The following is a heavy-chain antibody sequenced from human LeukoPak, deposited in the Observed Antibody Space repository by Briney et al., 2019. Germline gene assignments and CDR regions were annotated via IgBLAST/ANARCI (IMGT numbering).Heavy chain of an antibody. Sequence: ASMKVSCKASGYTFTGYYMHWVRQAPGQGLEWMGWINPNSGGTNYAQKFQGRVTMTRDTSISTAYMELSRLRSDDTAVYYCASIKESYGGNSVPFDYWGQGTLVTVSS. J-gene: IGHJ4*02. CDR1: GYTFTGYY. V-gene: IGHV1-2*02. D-gene: IGHD4-23*01. CDR2: INPNSGGT. CDR3: ASIKESYGGNSVPFDY.